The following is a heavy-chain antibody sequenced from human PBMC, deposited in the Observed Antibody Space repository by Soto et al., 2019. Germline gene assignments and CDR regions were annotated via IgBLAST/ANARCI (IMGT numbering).Heavy chain of an antibody. V-gene: IGHV2-5*02. CDR3: AHRRGYSYKGYNWFDP. Sequence: ITLKESGPTLVKPTQTLTLTCTFSGFSLSTSGVGVGWIRQPPGKALEWLALIYWDDDKRYSPSLKSRLTITKDTSKNQVVLTMTNMDPVDTATYYCAHRRGYSYKGYNWFDPWGQGTLVTVSS. CDR1: GFSLSTSGVG. D-gene: IGHD5-18*01. CDR2: IYWDDDK. J-gene: IGHJ5*02.